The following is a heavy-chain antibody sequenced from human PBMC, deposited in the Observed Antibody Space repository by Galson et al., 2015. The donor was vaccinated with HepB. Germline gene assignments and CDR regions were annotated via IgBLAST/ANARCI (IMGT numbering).Heavy chain of an antibody. J-gene: IGHJ2*01. CDR3: ARGKYYDFWSGYENWYFDL. Sequence: SLRLSCAASGFTVSSNYMSWVRQAPGKGLEWVSVIYSGGSTYYADSVKGRFTISRHNSKNTLYLQMNSLRAEDTAVYYCARGKYYDFWSGYENWYFDLWGRGTLVTVSS. CDR2: IYSGGST. D-gene: IGHD3-3*01. CDR1: GFTVSSNY. V-gene: IGHV3-53*04.